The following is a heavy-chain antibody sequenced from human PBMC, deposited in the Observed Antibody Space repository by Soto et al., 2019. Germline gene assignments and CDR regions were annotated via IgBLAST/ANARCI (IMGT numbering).Heavy chain of an antibody. V-gene: IGHV4-4*02. CDR1: SGSISSSNW. CDR3: ARVEDGNYFDY. Sequence: QVQLQESGPGLVKPSGTLSLTCAVSSGSISSSNWWSWVRQPPGKGLEWIGEIYHSGSTNYNPSLKSRVTREVDKSKNQFSLKRSSVTAADTALYYCARVEDGNYFDYWGQGTLVTVSS. CDR2: IYHSGST. D-gene: IGHD1-26*01. J-gene: IGHJ4*02.